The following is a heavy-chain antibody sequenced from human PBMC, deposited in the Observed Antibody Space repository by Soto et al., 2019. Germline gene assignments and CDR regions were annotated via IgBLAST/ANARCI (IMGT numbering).Heavy chain of an antibody. CDR3: ARKYYDSSGYYHAFDI. J-gene: IGHJ3*02. Sequence: QVQLVQSGAEVKKPGSSVKVSCKASGGTFSSYTISWVRQAPGQGLEWMGRIIPILGIANYAQKFQGRVTITAEKSTSTAYMELSSLRSEDTAVYYCARKYYDSSGYYHAFDIWGQGTMVTVSS. D-gene: IGHD3-22*01. CDR2: IIPILGIA. CDR1: GGTFSSYT. V-gene: IGHV1-69*02.